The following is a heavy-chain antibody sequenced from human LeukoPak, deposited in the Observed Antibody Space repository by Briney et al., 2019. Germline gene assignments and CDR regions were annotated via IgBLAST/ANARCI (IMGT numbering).Heavy chain of an antibody. CDR2: ISYDGSNK. CDR1: GFTFSSYG. V-gene: IGHV3-30*03. J-gene: IGHJ3*02. CDR3: ARAGGDTAVVFDAFDI. Sequence: PGGSLRLSCAASGFTFSSYGMHWVRQAPGKGLEWVAVISYDGSNKYYADSVKGRFTISRDNSKNTLYLQMNSLRADDTAVYYCARAGGDTAVVFDAFDIWGQGTMVTVSS. D-gene: IGHD5-18*01.